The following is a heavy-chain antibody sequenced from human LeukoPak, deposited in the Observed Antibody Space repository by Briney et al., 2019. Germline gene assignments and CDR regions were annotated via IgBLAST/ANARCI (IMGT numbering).Heavy chain of an antibody. Sequence: GGSLRLPCAPSGFTFSSYCMQCVRQAPGKGLVWVSRLSPYGSSTTSADSVKGRFTISRDNAKNTLYLQIGSLRADDTAVYYCTRMSREPPGLPDLWGQGTLVTV. D-gene: IGHD1-14*01. CDR3: TRMSREPPGLPDL. CDR1: GFTFSSYC. CDR2: LSPYGSST. J-gene: IGHJ5*02. V-gene: IGHV3-74*01.